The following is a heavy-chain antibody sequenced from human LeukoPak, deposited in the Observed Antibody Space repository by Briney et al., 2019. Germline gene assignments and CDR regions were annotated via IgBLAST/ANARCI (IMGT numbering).Heavy chain of an antibody. CDR1: GYTFTSYG. CDR2: ISAYNGNT. J-gene: IGHJ4*02. Sequence: PSVKVSCKASGYTFTSYGISWVRQAPGQGLEWMGCISAYNGNTNYAQKLQGRVTMTTDTSTSTAYMELRSLRSDDTAVYYCARVGGLYDSTAYYKTPFDYCGQGTLVTVSS. CDR3: ARVGGLYDSTAYYKTPFDY. V-gene: IGHV1-18*01. D-gene: IGHD3-22*01.